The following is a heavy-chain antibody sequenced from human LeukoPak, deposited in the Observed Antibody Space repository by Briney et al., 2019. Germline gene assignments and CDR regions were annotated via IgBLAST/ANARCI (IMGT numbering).Heavy chain of an antibody. CDR3: ARVATLHSFYMDV. V-gene: IGHV3-23*01. CDR1: GFTFSRSP. D-gene: IGHD5-12*01. CDR2: ISDDGYTT. J-gene: IGHJ6*03. Sequence: HPGGSPRLSCVASGFTFSRSPMTWVRQGPGKGLEWVSSISDDGYTTYYADSVKGRFTVSRDNSRDTLYVQMNSLRDEDTALYFCARVATLHSFYMDVWGKGTTVTISS.